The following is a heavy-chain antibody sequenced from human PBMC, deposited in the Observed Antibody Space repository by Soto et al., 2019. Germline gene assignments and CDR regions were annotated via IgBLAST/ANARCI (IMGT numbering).Heavy chain of an antibody. D-gene: IGHD1-1*01. J-gene: IGHJ4*02. V-gene: IGHV1-18*01. Sequence: QVKLVQSGPEVKEPGASVRVSCKASGYTFINYNIFWVRQAPGQGLEWMGWISTSNADTNYAQNFQGRVTMTTDTSTSTAYVELRSLRYDDTAVYYCARDITGATGDYWGQGTLVTVSS. CDR1: GYTFINYN. CDR3: ARDITGATGDY. CDR2: ISTSNADT.